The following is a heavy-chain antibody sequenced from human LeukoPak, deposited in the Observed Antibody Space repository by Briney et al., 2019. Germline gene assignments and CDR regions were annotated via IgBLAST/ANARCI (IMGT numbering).Heavy chain of an antibody. V-gene: IGHV3-20*04. D-gene: IGHD4-17*01. CDR1: GFTFDDYG. CDR2: INWNGGST. J-gene: IGHJ3*02. CDR3: ARVFTVTTVTTGAFDI. Sequence: GGSLRLSCAASGFTFDDYGMSWVRQAPGKGLEWVSGINWNGGSTGYADSVKGRFTISRDNAKNSLYLQMSSLRAEDTALYYCARVFTVTTVTTGAFDIWGQGTMVTVSS.